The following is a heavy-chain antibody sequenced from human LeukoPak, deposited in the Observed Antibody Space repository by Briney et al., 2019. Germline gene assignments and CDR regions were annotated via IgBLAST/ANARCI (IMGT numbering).Heavy chain of an antibody. CDR2: ISYDGSNK. CDR3: AMDPGSGVRGWFDP. Sequence: GGSLRLSCAASGFTFSSYGMHWVRQAPAKGLEWVAVISYDGSNKYYADSAKGRFTISRDSSKNTLNLQMNSLRAEDTAVYYCAMDPGSGVRGWFDPWGQGTLVTVSS. CDR1: GFTFSSYG. J-gene: IGHJ5*02. V-gene: IGHV3-30*03. D-gene: IGHD3-10*01.